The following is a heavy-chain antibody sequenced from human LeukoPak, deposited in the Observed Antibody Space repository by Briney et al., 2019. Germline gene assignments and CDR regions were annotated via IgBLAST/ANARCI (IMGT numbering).Heavy chain of an antibody. D-gene: IGHD2-2*02. CDR2: IIPILGIA. J-gene: IGHJ5*02. CDR3: ARDLQIRAAISWFDP. V-gene: IGHV1-69*04. CDR1: GGTFSSYA. Sequence: SVKVSCKASGGTFSSYAISWVRQAPGQGLEWMGRIIPILGIANYAQKFQGRVTITADKSTSTAYMELSSLRSEDTAVYYCARDLQIRAAISWFDPWGRGTLVTVSS.